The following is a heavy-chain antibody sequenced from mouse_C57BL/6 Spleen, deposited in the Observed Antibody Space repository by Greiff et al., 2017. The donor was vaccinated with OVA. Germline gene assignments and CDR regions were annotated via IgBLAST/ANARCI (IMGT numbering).Heavy chain of an antibody. Sequence: QVQLKQSGPELVKPGASVKISCKASGYSFTSYYIHWVQQRPGQGLEWIGWIYPGSGNTKYNEKFKGKATLTADTSSSTAYMQLSSLTSEDAAVYYCARYEYDEGGYAMDYWGQGTSVTVSS. D-gene: IGHD2-4*01. CDR3: ARYEYDEGGYAMDY. CDR2: IYPGSGNT. CDR1: GYSFTSYY. J-gene: IGHJ4*01. V-gene: IGHV1-66*01.